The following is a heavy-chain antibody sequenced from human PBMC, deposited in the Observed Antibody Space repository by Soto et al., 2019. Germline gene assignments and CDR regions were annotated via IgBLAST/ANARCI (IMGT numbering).Heavy chain of an antibody. CDR3: ARRLDNTLDF. CDR2: INPHDSDT. Sequence: PGESLKISCKSSGYNFATYCIGWVRQMPGKGLGWMGIINPHDSDTRYSPSFQGQVTISADKSISTAYLQWSSLKASDTAIYYCARRLDNTLDFWGQGTLVTVSS. CDR1: GYNFATYC. V-gene: IGHV5-51*01. D-gene: IGHD1-20*01. J-gene: IGHJ4*02.